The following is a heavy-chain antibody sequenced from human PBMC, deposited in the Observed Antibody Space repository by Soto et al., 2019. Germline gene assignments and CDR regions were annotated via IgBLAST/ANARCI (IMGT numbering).Heavy chain of an antibody. V-gene: IGHV4-31*03. CDR2: ISYSGTT. Sequence: QVQLQESGPGLVKPSQTLSLTCTVSGGPISSYASFWSWIRQLPGKGPEWIAFISYSGTTSYNPSLRSRVTISADTSKSQFSLNLTSVTAADTAVYYCARGGASSKWFDPWGQGTLVTVSS. CDR3: ARGGASSKWFDP. CDR1: GGPISSYASF. D-gene: IGHD2-15*01. J-gene: IGHJ5*02.